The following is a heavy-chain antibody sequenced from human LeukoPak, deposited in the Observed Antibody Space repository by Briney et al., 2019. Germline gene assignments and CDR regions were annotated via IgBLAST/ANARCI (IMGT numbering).Heavy chain of an antibody. CDR3: PKDLRRNIAAAGTFNY. CDR1: GFTFSDYY. Sequence: GGSLRLSCAASGFTFSDYYMSWIRQAPGKGLEWVAVISYDGTNKYYADSVKGRFTISRDNSKNTLYLQMNSLRAEDTAVYYCPKDLRRNIAAAGTFNYWGQGTLVTVSS. CDR2: ISYDGTNK. J-gene: IGHJ4*02. D-gene: IGHD6-13*01. V-gene: IGHV3-30*18.